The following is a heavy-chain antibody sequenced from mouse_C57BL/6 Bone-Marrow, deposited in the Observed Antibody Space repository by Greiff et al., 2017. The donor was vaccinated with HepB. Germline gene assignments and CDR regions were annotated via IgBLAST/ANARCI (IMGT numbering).Heavy chain of an antibody. CDR2: ISSGGSYT. V-gene: IGHV5-6*02. CDR3: ARQLRLYYFDY. D-gene: IGHD3-2*02. J-gene: IGHJ2*01. CDR1: GFTFSSYG. Sequence: DVKLVESGGDLVKPGGSLKLSCAASGFTFSSYGMSWVRQTPDKRLEWVATISSGGSYTYYPDSVKGRFTISRDNAKNTLYLQMSSLKSEDTAMYYCARQLRLYYFDYWGQGTTLTVSS.